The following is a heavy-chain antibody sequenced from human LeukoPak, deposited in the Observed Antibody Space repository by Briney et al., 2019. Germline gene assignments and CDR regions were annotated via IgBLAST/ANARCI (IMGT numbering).Heavy chain of an antibody. CDR2: INPNSGGT. CDR3: ARVVWLRSYFDY. D-gene: IGHD5-12*01. V-gene: IGHV1-2*02. J-gene: IGHJ4*02. CDR1: GYTFTGPY. Sequence: ASVKVSCKASGYTFTGPYMHWVRQAPGQGLEWMGWINPNSGGTNYAQKLQGRVTMTRDTSISTAYMELSRLRSDDTAVYYCARVVWLRSYFDYWGQGTLVTVSS.